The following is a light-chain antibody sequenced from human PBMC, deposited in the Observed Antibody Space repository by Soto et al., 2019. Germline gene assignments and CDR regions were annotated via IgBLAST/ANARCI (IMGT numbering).Light chain of an antibody. Sequence: DIQMTQSPSTLSASVGDRVTITCRASQSISSWLAWYQQKPGKAPKLLIYNASSLESGVPSRFSGSGSDTEFTRTSSRLQPEDFQTYYCQQLFDSPIPCAQGTRLEIK. V-gene: IGKV1-5*03. CDR2: NAS. CDR1: QSISSW. J-gene: IGKJ5*01. CDR3: QQLFDSPIP.